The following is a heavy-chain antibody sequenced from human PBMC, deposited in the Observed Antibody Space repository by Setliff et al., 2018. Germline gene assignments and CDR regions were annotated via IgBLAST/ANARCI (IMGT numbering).Heavy chain of an antibody. D-gene: IGHD1-1*01. CDR1: GASVSSRY. V-gene: IGHV4-59*02. J-gene: IGHJ1*01. Sequence: SETLSLTCNVSGASVSSRYWDWIRQPPGKGLEWIGFISYSGITTYNVSLKSRVSISVDTSKNQLSLPLSSVTAADTAVYYCVREGYSEYFQDWGRGTLVTVSS. CDR2: ISYSGIT. CDR3: VREGYSEYFQD.